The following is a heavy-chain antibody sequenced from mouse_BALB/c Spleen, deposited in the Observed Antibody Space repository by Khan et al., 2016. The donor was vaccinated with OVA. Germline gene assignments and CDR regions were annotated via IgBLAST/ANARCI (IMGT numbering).Heavy chain of an antibody. Sequence: GGLGGGLVKPGGSLKPPCAAPGLPFRDFYLYWVGQPPEKSLEGAETIRDGGSYTYNPARGGGRFTISRDDVKNNLYLQMSSLKSEDTAIYYCARGYYGDPFAYWGQGTLVTVSA. CDR3: ARGYYGDPFAY. V-gene: IGHV5-4*02. CDR1: GLPFRDFY. CDR2: IRDGGSYT. J-gene: IGHJ3*01. D-gene: IGHD2-13*01.